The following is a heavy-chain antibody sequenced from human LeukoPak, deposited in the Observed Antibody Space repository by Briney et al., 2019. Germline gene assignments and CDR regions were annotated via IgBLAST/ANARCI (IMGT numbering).Heavy chain of an antibody. Sequence: SETLSLACTVSGGSISSYYWSWIRQPPGKGLEWIGYIYYSGSTNYNPSLESRVTISVDTSKNQFSLKLSSVTAADTAVYYCARVGGYYDILTGYYQAYFDYWGQGTLVPVSS. CDR2: IYYSGST. D-gene: IGHD3-9*01. CDR1: GGSISSYY. CDR3: ARVGGYYDILTGYYQAYFDY. V-gene: IGHV4-59*01. J-gene: IGHJ4*02.